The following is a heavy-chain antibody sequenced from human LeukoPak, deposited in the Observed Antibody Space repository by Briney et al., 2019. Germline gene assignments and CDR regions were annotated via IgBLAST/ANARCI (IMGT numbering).Heavy chain of an antibody. V-gene: IGHV3-30*02. D-gene: IGHD1/OR15-1a*01. CDR3: ARVWLEQRLGCFDY. CDR1: GFTFSSYG. CDR2: IRYDGSNK. Sequence: GGSLRLSCAASGFTFSSYGMHWVRQAPGKGLEWVAFIRYDGSNKYYADSVKGRFTISRDNSKNTLYLQMNSLRAEDTAVYYCARVWLEQRLGCFDYWGQGTLVTVSS. J-gene: IGHJ4*02.